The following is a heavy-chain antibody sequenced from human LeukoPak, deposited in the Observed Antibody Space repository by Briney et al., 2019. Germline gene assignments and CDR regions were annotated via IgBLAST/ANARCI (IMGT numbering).Heavy chain of an antibody. J-gene: IGHJ6*03. Sequence: SETLSLTCTVSGGSISSYYWSWIRQPPGKGLEWIGYIYYSGSTNYNPSLKSRVTISVDTSKNQFSLKLSSVTAADTAVYYCARDGPQPPHYYYYYMDVWGKGTTVTVSS. D-gene: IGHD5-18*01. V-gene: IGHV4-59*01. CDR1: GGSISSYY. CDR3: ARDGPQPPHYYYYYMDV. CDR2: IYYSGST.